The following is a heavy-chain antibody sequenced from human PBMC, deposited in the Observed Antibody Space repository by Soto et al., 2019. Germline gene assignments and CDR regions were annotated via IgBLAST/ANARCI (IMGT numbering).Heavy chain of an antibody. J-gene: IGHJ4*02. Sequence: SETLSLTCTVSGGSITYGGFSWSWIRQSPGKGLEWIGYISHLENTYFHPTFKSRLTMSIDRSKNQFSLNLSSATAADRAVYFCARGGGNDPFDSWGQGVLVTVSS. CDR3: ARGGGNDPFDS. CDR1: GGSITYGGFS. V-gene: IGHV4-30-2*06. D-gene: IGHD1-1*01. CDR2: ISHLENT.